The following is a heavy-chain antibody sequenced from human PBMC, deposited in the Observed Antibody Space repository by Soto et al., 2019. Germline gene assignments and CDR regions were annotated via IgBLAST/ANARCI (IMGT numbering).Heavy chain of an antibody. CDR3: ARRDTAKLPSDH. V-gene: IGHV4-31*03. CDR2: IHSSGAT. Sequence: KSSETLSLTCTVSVASITTYGYYWSWIRQNPGKGLEWIGYIHSSGATSYNPSLKSRVTISSDMSKKQFPLKLTSVTAADTAIYYCARRDTAKLPSDHWGQGTLVTVSS. D-gene: IGHD5-18*01. CDR1: VASITTYGYY. J-gene: IGHJ4*02.